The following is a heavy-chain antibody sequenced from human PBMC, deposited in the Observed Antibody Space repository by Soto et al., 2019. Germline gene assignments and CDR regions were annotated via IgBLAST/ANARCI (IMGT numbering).Heavy chain of an antibody. CDR2: ISYDGNNK. CDR1: GFRFSDYG. J-gene: IGHJ4*02. Sequence: QVQLVQTGGGAVLPGRSLSLSCAASGFRFSDYGMHWVRQAPGKGLEWAAVISYDGNNKYYADSVKGRFTISRDNSKNTLYLQMEVLRVEDTAVYYCARGGRSGSSGYYNPSFDYWGQGTLVSVSS. CDR3: ARGGRSGSSGYYNPSFDY. V-gene: IGHV3-30*03. D-gene: IGHD3-22*01.